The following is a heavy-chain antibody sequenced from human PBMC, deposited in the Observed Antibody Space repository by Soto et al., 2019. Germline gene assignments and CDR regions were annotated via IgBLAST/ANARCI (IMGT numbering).Heavy chain of an antibody. J-gene: IGHJ6*02. Sequence: PSENLFLTCTVSGGSISSYYWGWIRQPAGKGLEWIGRIYTSGSTNYNPSLKSRVTMSVDTSKTQFSLKLSSVTAADTAVYYCARDRRGDFWSGSHYYYYYGMDVWGQGNTVT. V-gene: IGHV4-4*07. CDR2: IYTSGST. D-gene: IGHD3-3*01. CDR3: ARDRRGDFWSGSHYYYYYGMDV. CDR1: GGSISSYY.